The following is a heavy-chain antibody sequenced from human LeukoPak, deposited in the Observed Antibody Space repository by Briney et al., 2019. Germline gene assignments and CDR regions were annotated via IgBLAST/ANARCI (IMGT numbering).Heavy chain of an antibody. J-gene: IGHJ6*02. Sequence: PGGSLRLSCAASGFTFSTNNMNWVRQAPGKGLEWVSAISGSGGSTYYADSVKGRFTISRDNSKNTLYLQMNSLRAEDTAVYYCAKRKHGRYGDAVYYYGMDVWGQGTTVTVSS. CDR1: GFTFSTNN. D-gene: IGHD4-17*01. CDR3: AKRKHGRYGDAVYYYGMDV. CDR2: ISGSGGST. V-gene: IGHV3-23*01.